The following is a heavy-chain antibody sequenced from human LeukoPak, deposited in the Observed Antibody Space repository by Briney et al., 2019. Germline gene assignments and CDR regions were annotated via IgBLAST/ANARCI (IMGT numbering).Heavy chain of an antibody. Sequence: GASVKVSCKASGGTFSSYAISWVRQAPGQGLEWMGRIIPIFGIANYAQKFQGRVTITADKSTSTAYMEPSSLRSEDTAVYYCARLHGDYGWYFDLWGRGTLVTVSS. D-gene: IGHD4-17*01. CDR2: IIPIFGIA. CDR3: ARLHGDYGWYFDL. J-gene: IGHJ2*01. CDR1: GGTFSSYA. V-gene: IGHV1-69*04.